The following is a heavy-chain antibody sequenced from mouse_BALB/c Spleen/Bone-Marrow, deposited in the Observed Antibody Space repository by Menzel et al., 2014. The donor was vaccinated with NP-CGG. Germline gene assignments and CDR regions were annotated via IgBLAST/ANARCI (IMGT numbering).Heavy chain of an antibody. CDR3: ASGNYYAMDY. Sequence: EVKLVESGGDLVKPGGSLKLSCAASGFTFSSYGMSWVRQTPDKRLEWVATISSGGSYTYYPDSVKGRFTISRDNAKNTLYLQMSSLKSEDTAMYYCASGNYYAMDYWGRGTSVTVSS. V-gene: IGHV5-6*01. CDR1: GFTFSSYG. J-gene: IGHJ4*01. D-gene: IGHD1-1*01. CDR2: ISSGGSYT.